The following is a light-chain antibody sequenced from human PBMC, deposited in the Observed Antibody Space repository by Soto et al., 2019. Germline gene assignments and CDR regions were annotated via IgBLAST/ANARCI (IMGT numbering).Light chain of an antibody. Sequence: DIQMTQSPSTLSASVGDRVTITCRASQRINSWLAWYQQKPGKAPNLLIYDASTLKSGIPSMFSGSGSGTEFTLTITSLQPGDFATYYCQQYEALWTFGQGTKVEIK. CDR2: DAS. J-gene: IGKJ1*01. V-gene: IGKV1-5*01. CDR1: QRINSW. CDR3: QQYEALWT.